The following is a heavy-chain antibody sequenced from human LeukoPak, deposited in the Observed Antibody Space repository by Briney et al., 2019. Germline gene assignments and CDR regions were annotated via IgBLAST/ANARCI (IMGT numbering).Heavy chain of an antibody. Sequence: GGSLRLSCAASGFTFSSYAMTWVRQAPGKGLEWVSAISSRGITSYYADSVKGRFTISRDNSNNTLFLQMNSLRAEDTAAYYCAKDPQWDVDRYGSGSYYLYWGQGTLVTVSS. CDR3: AKDPQWDVDRYGSGSYYLY. V-gene: IGHV3-23*01. CDR2: ISSRGITS. J-gene: IGHJ4*02. CDR1: GFTFSSYA. D-gene: IGHD3-10*01.